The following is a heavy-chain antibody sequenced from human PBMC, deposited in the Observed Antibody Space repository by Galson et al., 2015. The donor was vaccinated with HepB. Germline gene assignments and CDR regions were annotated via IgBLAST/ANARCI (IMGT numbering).Heavy chain of an antibody. Sequence: SLRLSCAASGFTFGSYEMNWVRQAPGKGLEWVAHISSSGTTIYYPDPVKGRFTISRDNARNSLSLQINSLRAEDTAIYYCARLPRPGYNYDYTWGQGTLVTVSS. V-gene: IGHV3-48*03. CDR2: ISSSGTTI. J-gene: IGHJ5*02. CDR3: ARLPRPGYNYDYT. D-gene: IGHD5-18*01. CDR1: GFTFGSYE.